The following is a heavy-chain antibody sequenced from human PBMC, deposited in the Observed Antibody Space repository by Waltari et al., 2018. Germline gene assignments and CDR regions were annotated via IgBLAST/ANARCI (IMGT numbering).Heavy chain of an antibody. CDR2: ISGRGGST. CDR1: GFTFSSYA. V-gene: IGHV3-23*01. D-gene: IGHD6-6*01. Sequence: EVQLLESGGGLVQPGGSLRLSCAASGFTFSSYAMSWVRQAPGKGLEWVSAISGRGGSTYNADSGKGRFTSSRDNSKNTLYLQMNSLRAEDTAVYYCAKDLREYSSFDDAFDIWGQGTMVTVSS. J-gene: IGHJ3*02. CDR3: AKDLREYSSFDDAFDI.